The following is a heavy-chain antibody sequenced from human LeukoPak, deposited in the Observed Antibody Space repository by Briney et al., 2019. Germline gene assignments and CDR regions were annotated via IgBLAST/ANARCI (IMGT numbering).Heavy chain of an antibody. D-gene: IGHD3-10*01. CDR1: GYTFTGYF. CDR3: ARYKVPPHQDSSMVPGVYYYYGMDV. V-gene: IGHV1-69*13. J-gene: IGHJ6*02. Sequence: SVKVSCKASGYTFTGYFIHWVRQAPGQGLEWMGGIIPFFGTPSYAQKFHGRVTITADESTNTAYMEVSSLRSEDTALYYCARYKVPPHQDSSMVPGVYYYYGMDVWGLGTTVTVSS. CDR2: IIPFFGTP.